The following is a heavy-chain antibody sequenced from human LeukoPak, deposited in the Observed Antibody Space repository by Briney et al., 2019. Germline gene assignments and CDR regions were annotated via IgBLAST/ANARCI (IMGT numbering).Heavy chain of an antibody. Sequence: SETLSLTCAVYGGSFSGYYWSWIRQPPGKGLEWIGEINHSGSTNYNPSLKSRVTISVDTSKNQFSLKLSSVTAADTAVYYCARVGYYGSGSYHDAFDIWGQGTMVTVSS. V-gene: IGHV4-34*01. D-gene: IGHD3-10*01. J-gene: IGHJ3*02. CDR2: INHSGST. CDR3: ARVGYYGSGSYHDAFDI. CDR1: GGSFSGYY.